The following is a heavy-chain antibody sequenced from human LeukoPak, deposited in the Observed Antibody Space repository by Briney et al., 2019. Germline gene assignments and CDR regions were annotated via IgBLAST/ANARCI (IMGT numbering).Heavy chain of an antibody. Sequence: PSETLSLTCAVCGGSFSGYYWSWIRQPPGKGLEWIGEINHSGSTNYNPSLKSRVTISVDTSKNQFSLKLSSVTAADTAVYYCARGPGVRGVITDYWGQGTLVTVSS. D-gene: IGHD3-10*01. J-gene: IGHJ4*02. CDR3: ARGPGVRGVITDY. V-gene: IGHV4-34*01. CDR1: GGSFSGYY. CDR2: INHSGST.